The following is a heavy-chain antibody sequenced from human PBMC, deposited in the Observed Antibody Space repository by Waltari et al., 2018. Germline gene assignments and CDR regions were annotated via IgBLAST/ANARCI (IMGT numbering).Heavy chain of an antibody. V-gene: IGHV1-18*01. D-gene: IGHD2-21*01. CDR2: ISGNNGHT. CDR3: ARERHRLMEEGYLMALDP. J-gene: IGHJ5*02. CDR1: GYTLSAYG. Sequence: QVQLVQSGAEVKKPGASVKVSCKASGYTLSAYGFSWVRQAPGQGLEWMGWISGNNGHTNHAQKFQGRLIMTEDTSATTVYMELTYLTSDDTAVYYCARERHRLMEEGYLMALDPWGQGTLVTVSS.